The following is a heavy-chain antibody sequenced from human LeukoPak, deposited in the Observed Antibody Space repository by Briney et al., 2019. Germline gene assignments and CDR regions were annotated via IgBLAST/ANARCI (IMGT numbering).Heavy chain of an antibody. CDR2: ISSSGSTI. D-gene: IGHD4-17*01. CDR1: GFTFSDYY. J-gene: IGHJ4*02. Sequence: GGSLRLSCAASGFTFSDYYMSWIRQAPGKGLEWVSYISSSGSTIYYADSVKGRFTISRDNAKNSLYLQMNSLRAEDTAVYYCARDEDYGDYGSHFDYWGQGTLVTVSS. V-gene: IGHV3-11*04. CDR3: ARDEDYGDYGSHFDY.